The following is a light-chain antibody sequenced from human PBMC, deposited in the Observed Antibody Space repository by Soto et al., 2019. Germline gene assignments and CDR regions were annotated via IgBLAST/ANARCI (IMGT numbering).Light chain of an antibody. Sequence: DIPMTQSPSTLSASVGDRVTITCRASQSISNWLAWYQQKPGKAPKLLIHDASGLESGAPSRFSGSGSGTEFTLTISSLQPDDSAAYYCQQFNSHSVTFGQGTTVEIK. CDR2: DAS. CDR3: QQFNSHSVT. CDR1: QSISNW. J-gene: IGKJ1*01. V-gene: IGKV1-5*01.